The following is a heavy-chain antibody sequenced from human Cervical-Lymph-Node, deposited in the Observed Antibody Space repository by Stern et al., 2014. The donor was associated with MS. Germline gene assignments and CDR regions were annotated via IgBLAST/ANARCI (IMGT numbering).Heavy chain of an antibody. J-gene: IGHJ5*01. Sequence: QVQLVQSGAEVKKPGASVKVSCKASGYIFSDYYIHWVRQAPGHGLEWMGRIIPNNGATDYAQKFQARVTMTRDTATGTAYLALSGLTSDDTAMYYCGRRRTMTGIPDSWGQGSLVTVSS. V-gene: IGHV1-2*06. CDR3: GRRRTMTGIPDS. CDR1: GYIFSDYY. CDR2: IIPNNGAT. D-gene: IGHD3-9*01.